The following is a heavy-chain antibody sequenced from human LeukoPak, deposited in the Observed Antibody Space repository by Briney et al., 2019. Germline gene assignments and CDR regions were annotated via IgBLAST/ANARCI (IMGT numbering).Heavy chain of an antibody. D-gene: IGHD1-1*01. J-gene: IGHJ4*02. V-gene: IGHV1-8*01. CDR3: ARVLGSISH. CDR1: GYTFSTCD. CDR2: MNPNSGNT. Sequence: GASVKVSCKASGYTFSTCDINWVRQATGQGLEWMGWMNPNSGNTGFAHKFQGRVTMTRDASINTAYMELSSLRSEDMAVYYCARVLGSISHWGQGTLVTVSS.